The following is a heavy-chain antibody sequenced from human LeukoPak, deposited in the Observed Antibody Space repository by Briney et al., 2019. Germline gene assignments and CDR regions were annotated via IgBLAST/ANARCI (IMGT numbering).Heavy chain of an antibody. V-gene: IGHV4-31*03. Sequence: SQTLSLTCTVSGGSISSGGYYWSWNRQHPGKGLEWIGYIYYSGSTYYNPSLKSRVTISVDTSKNQFSLKLSSVTAADTAVYYCARGLQSPRPRDSSGYYYYWGQGTLVTVSS. CDR2: IYYSGST. J-gene: IGHJ4*02. CDR3: ARGLQSPRPRDSSGYYYY. CDR1: GGSISSGGYY. D-gene: IGHD3-22*01.